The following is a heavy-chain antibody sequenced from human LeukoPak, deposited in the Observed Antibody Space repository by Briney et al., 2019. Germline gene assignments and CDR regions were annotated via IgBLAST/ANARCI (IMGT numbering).Heavy chain of an antibody. CDR1: GYTFTSYY. Sequence: ASVKVSCKASGYTFTSYYIHWVRQAPGQGLEWMGIINPSGDSTTYAQKFQDRLTMTSDTSTSAVCMELSSLRSEDTAVYYCARGFDPYYDSSGYYYVGYWGQGTLVTVSS. CDR3: ARGFDPYYDSSGYYYVGY. D-gene: IGHD3-22*01. V-gene: IGHV1-46*01. CDR2: INPSGDST. J-gene: IGHJ4*02.